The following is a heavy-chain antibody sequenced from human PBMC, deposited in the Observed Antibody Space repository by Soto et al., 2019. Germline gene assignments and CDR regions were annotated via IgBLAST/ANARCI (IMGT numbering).Heavy chain of an antibody. CDR3: ATHMIFGSHYCYYGMDV. D-gene: IGHD3-3*01. V-gene: IGHV1-18*04. Sequence: ASVKVSCKAFGYTFSSYGINWVRPAPLQGLEWMGWHSAYNGNRNYAQKLQGRVTMTTDTSTSTAYMELRRLRSDDTAVYYCATHMIFGSHYCYYGMDVWGQGTTVTVSS. CDR2: HSAYNGNR. CDR1: GYTFSSYG. J-gene: IGHJ6*01.